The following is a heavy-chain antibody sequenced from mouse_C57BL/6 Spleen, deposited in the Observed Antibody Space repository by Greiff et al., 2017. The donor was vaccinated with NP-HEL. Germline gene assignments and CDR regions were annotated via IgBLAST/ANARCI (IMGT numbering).Heavy chain of an antibody. V-gene: IGHV5-17*01. D-gene: IGHD1-1*01. CDR3: ATAYYGFAY. Sequence: EVQLQQSGGGLVKPGGSLKLSCAASGFTFSDYGMHWVRQAPEKGLEWVAYISSGSSTIYYADTVKGRFTISRDNAKNTLFLQMTSLRSEDTAMYYCATAYYGFAYWGQGTLVTVSA. CDR1: GFTFSDYG. CDR2: ISSGSSTI. J-gene: IGHJ3*01.